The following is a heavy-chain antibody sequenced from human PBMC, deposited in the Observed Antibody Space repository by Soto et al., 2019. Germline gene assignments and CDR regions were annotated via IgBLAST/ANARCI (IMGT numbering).Heavy chain of an antibody. V-gene: IGHV4-31*03. CDR1: GGSISSGGYY. CDR3: AREKLRYYYGSGSGPFDP. Sequence: QVQLQESGPGLVKPSQTLSLTCTVSGGSISSGGYYWSWIRQHPGKGLEWIGYIYYSGSTYYNPSLESRVTTTADPAKNQFPLKLSSVTAADTAVYYCAREKLRYYYGSGSGPFDPWGQGTLVTVSS. J-gene: IGHJ5*02. D-gene: IGHD3-10*01. CDR2: IYYSGST.